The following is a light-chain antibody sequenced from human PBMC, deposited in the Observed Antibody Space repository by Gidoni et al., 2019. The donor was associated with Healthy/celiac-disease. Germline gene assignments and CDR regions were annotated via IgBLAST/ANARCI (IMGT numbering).Light chain of an antibody. V-gene: IGKV4-1*01. J-gene: IGKJ1*01. Sequence: DIVITQSPDSLAGSLGERATINCKSSQSVLYSSNNKNYLAWYQQKPGQPPKLLIYWASTRESGVPDRFSGSGSGTDFTLTISSLQAEDVAVYYCQQYYSTPRAFGQGTKVEIK. CDR3: QQYYSTPRA. CDR2: WAS. CDR1: QSVLYSSNNKNY.